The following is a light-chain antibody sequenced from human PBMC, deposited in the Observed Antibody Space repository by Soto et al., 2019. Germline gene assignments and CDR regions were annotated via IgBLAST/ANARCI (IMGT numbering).Light chain of an antibody. Sequence: EVVMTQSPATLSLSPGERATLSCRASQSVTSNVAWYQQKPGRAPRLLIYGASSRAAGVPDRFSGSWSGTDFTLTISSLEPEDFAVYFCHQFATSRTFGQGTKVDIK. CDR1: QSVTSN. J-gene: IGKJ1*01. V-gene: IGKV3-20*01. CDR2: GAS. CDR3: HQFATSRT.